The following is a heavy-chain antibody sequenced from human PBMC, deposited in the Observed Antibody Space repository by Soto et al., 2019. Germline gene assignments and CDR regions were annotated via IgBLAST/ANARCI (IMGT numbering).Heavy chain of an antibody. CDR3: ARFRGSYGMDV. D-gene: IGHD3-10*01. V-gene: IGHV1-69*02. Sequence: QVQLVQSGAEVKRHGSSMKVSCKASGGTFSSYTISWVRQAPGQGLEWMGRIIPILGIANYAQKFQGRVTITADKSTSTAYMELSSLRSEDTAVYYCARFRGSYGMDVWGQGTTVTVSS. J-gene: IGHJ6*02. CDR2: IIPILGIA. CDR1: GGTFSSYT.